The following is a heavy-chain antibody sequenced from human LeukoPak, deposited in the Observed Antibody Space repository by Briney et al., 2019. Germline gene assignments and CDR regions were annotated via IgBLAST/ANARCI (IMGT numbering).Heavy chain of an antibody. CDR1: GFTFSSYA. V-gene: IGHV3-30-3*01. Sequence: PGGSLRLSCAASGFTFSSYAMHWVRQAPGKGLEWVAVISYDGSNKYYADSVKGRFTISRDNSKNTLYLQMNSLRAEDTAVYYCAKDRSDPDDYWGQGTLVTVSS. CDR2: ISYDGSNK. CDR3: AKDRSDPDDY. D-gene: IGHD1-14*01. J-gene: IGHJ4*02.